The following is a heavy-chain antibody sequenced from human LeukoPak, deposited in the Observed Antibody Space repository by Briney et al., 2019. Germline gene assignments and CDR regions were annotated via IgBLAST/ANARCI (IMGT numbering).Heavy chain of an antibody. J-gene: IGHJ4*02. V-gene: IGHV3-74*01. CDR1: GFTFSSYW. CDR2: INSDGSST. D-gene: IGHD1-26*01. Sequence: GGSLRLSCAASGFTFSSYWMHWVRQAPGKALVWVSRINSDGSSTSYADSVKGRFTISRDNAKNTLYLQMNSLRAEDTAVYYCARGSGSYYDYWGQGTLVTVSS. CDR3: ARGSGSYYDY.